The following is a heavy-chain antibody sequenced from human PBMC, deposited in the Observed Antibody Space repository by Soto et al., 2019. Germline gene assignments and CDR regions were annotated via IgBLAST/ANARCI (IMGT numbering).Heavy chain of an antibody. D-gene: IGHD5-18*01. CDR3: ARGTQLYVSGYWFDP. Sequence: QEQLVQSGAEVKMPGASVKVSCRASGYTFTSYYIHWVRQAHGQGLEWMGIINPSSGDTTYAQKFRGRVTMTSDTSMSTVNMELTSMRAEDTAVYFCARGTQLYVSGYWFDPWGQGTLVTVSS. J-gene: IGHJ5*02. V-gene: IGHV1-46*01. CDR2: INPSSGDT. CDR1: GYTFTSYY.